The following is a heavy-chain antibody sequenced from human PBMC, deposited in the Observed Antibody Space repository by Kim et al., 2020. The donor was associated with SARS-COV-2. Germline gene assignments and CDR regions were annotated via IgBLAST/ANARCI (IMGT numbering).Heavy chain of an antibody. D-gene: IGHD3-3*01. Sequence: GGSLRLSCAASGFTFSSYSMNWVRQAPGKGLEWVSSISSSSSYIYYADSVKGRFTISRDNAKNSLYLQMNSLRAEDTAVYYCARGELRFLPGSRGMDVWGQGTTVTVSS. J-gene: IGHJ6*02. CDR2: ISSSSSYI. CDR1: GFTFSSYS. V-gene: IGHV3-21*01. CDR3: ARGELRFLPGSRGMDV.